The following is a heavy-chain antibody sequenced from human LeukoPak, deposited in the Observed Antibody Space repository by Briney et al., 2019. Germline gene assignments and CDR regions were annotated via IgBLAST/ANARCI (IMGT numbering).Heavy chain of an antibody. CDR3: ANWFDP. CDR2: ISASGYST. J-gene: IGHJ5*02. V-gene: IGHV3-23*01. CDR1: GFTLSTYG. Sequence: GGSLRLSCAGSGFTLSTYGMTWVRQAPGKGLEWVSGISASGYSTSYADSVKGRFIISRDNSKNTLYLQMNSLRVEDTALYYCANWFDPWGQGTLVTVSS.